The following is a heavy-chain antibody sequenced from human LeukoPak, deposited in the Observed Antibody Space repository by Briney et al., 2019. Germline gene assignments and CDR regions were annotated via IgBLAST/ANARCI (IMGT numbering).Heavy chain of an antibody. CDR1: GFTFSSYS. CDR3: ARDVFKRDSSSWDGDY. J-gene: IGHJ4*02. CDR2: ISSSSSYI. Sequence: GGSLRLSCAASGFTFSSYSMNWVRQAPGKGLEWVSSISSSSSYIYYADSVKGRFTISRDNAKNSLYPQMNSLRAEDTAVYYCARDVFKRDSSSWDGDYWGQGTLVTVSS. D-gene: IGHD6-13*01. V-gene: IGHV3-21*01.